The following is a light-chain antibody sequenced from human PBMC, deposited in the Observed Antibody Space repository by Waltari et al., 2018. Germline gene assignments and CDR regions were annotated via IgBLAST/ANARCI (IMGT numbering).Light chain of an antibody. CDR3: QQYGSSPLT. CDR2: DAS. J-gene: IGKJ4*01. V-gene: IGKV3-20*01. Sequence: EIVLTQSPDTLSLSPGDRATLPCRASQSVSSSYLAWYQQKPGQAPRLLTYDASSRATGIPNRFSGSGSGTDFTLTISRLEPEDFAVYSCQQYGSSPLTFGGGTKVELK. CDR1: QSVSSSY.